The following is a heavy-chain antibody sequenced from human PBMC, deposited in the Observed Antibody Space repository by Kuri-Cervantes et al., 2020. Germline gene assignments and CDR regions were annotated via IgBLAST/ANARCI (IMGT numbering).Heavy chain of an antibody. Sequence: GESLKISCAASGFIFSSYWMSWVRQAPGKGLEWVSVLSYDGSNKYYADSDKGRFTIARDNSKNTLYLQMNSLRAEDTAVYYCARDHRGILERHFDYWGQGTLVTVSS. D-gene: IGHD1-1*01. V-gene: IGHV3-30*19. CDR3: ARDHRGILERHFDY. CDR1: GFIFSSYW. CDR2: LSYDGSNK. J-gene: IGHJ4*02.